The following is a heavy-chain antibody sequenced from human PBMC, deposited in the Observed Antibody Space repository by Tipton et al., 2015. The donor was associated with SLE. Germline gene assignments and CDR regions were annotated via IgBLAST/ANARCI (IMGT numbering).Heavy chain of an antibody. CDR2: IFHSGST. CDR1: RYSISHGYY. V-gene: IGHV4-38-2*02. J-gene: IGHJ6*03. Sequence: TLSLTCTVSRYSISHGYYWGWIRQPPGKGLEWIGYIFHSGSTHYNPSLKSRVTISVDTSKNQFSLKVSSVTAADTAVYYCARVAVGISDHSYSYMDVWGTGTTVTVSS. D-gene: IGHD1-1*01. CDR3: ARVAVGISDHSYSYMDV.